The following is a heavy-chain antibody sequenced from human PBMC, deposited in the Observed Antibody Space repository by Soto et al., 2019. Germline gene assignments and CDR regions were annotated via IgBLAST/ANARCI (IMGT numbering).Heavy chain of an antibody. CDR1: GYTFTSYY. Sequence: ASVKVSCKASGYTFTSYYMHWVRQAPGQGLEWMGIINPSGGSTSSAQKFQGRVTMTRDTSTSTVYMELSSLRSEDTAVYYCATLSGYCSGGSCYSFAYGGQGTLVPVSS. J-gene: IGHJ4*02. D-gene: IGHD2-15*01. CDR3: ATLSGYCSGGSCYSFAY. CDR2: INPSGGST. V-gene: IGHV1-46*01.